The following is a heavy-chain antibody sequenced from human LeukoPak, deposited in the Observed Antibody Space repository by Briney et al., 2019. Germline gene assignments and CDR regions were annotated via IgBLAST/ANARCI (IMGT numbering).Heavy chain of an antibody. J-gene: IGHJ4*02. D-gene: IGHD6-13*01. CDR3: AKDVGYSSYYFDY. V-gene: IGHV3-9*01. CDR1: GFTFDDYA. CDR2: LSWSSGSI. Sequence: GRSLRLSCAASGFTFDDYAMRWVRQAPGKALEWVSGLSWSSGSIGYADSVKGRFTISRDNAKNSLYLQMNSLRAEDTALYYCAKDVGYSSYYFDYWGQGTLVTVSS.